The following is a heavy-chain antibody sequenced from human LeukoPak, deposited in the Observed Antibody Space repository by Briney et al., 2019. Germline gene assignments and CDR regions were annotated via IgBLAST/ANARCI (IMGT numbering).Heavy chain of an antibody. CDR1: GYTFTGYY. Sequence: ASVKVSCKASGYTFTGYYMHWVRQAPGQGLEWMGWINPNSGGTNYAQKFQGRVTMTRDTSISTAYMELSRLGSDDTAVYYCAREEYYDFWSGYFYYYYGMDVWGQGTTVTVSS. V-gene: IGHV1-2*02. J-gene: IGHJ6*02. CDR2: INPNSGGT. CDR3: AREEYYDFWSGYFYYYYGMDV. D-gene: IGHD3-3*01.